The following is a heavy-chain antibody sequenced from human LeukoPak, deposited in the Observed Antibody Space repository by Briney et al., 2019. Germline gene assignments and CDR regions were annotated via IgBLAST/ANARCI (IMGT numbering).Heavy chain of an antibody. J-gene: IGHJ6*02. CDR2: ISYDGSNK. CDR1: GFTFSSYW. CDR3: AKGRSQCGTSCYVQWGDYYYGMDV. V-gene: IGHV3-30*18. Sequence: PGGSLRLSCAASGFTFSSYWMSWVRQAPGKGLEWVAVISYDGSNKYYADSVKGRFTISRDNSKNTLYLQMNSLRAEDTAVYYCAKGRSQCGTSCYVQWGDYYYGMDVWGQGTTVTVSS. D-gene: IGHD2-2*01.